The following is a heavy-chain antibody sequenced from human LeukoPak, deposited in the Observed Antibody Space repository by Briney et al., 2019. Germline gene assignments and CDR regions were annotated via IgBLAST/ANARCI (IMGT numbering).Heavy chain of an antibody. CDR2: ISYDGSNK. CDR3: GKDWEIVVPAAIGGFINY. V-gene: IGHV3-30*18. Sequence: PGGSLRLSCAASGFTFSSYGMHWVRQAPGKGLEWVAVISYDGSNKYYADSVKGRFTISRDNSKNTLYLQMNSLRAEDTVVNYCGKDWEIVVPAAIGGFINYWGQEPWSPSPQ. D-gene: IGHD2-2*02. CDR1: GFTFSSYG. J-gene: IGHJ4*01.